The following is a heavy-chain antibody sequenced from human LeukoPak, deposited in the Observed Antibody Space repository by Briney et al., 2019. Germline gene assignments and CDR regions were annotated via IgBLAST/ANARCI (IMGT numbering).Heavy chain of an antibody. V-gene: IGHV1-2*06. CDR1: GYTFTGYY. Sequence: ASVKVSCKTSGYTFTGYYMHWVRQAPGQGLEWMGRINPNSGDTNYAQKFQGRVTMTRDTSISTAYMELSRLRSDDTAVYYCAKDLGSGWKYYYYYYGMDVWGQGTTVTVSS. D-gene: IGHD6-19*01. CDR2: INPNSGDT. J-gene: IGHJ6*02. CDR3: AKDLGSGWKYYYYYYGMDV.